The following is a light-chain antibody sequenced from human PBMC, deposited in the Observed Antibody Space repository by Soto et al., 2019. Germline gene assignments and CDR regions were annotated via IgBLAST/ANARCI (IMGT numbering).Light chain of an antibody. CDR3: VAWDDSLSGYV. V-gene: IGLV1-47*01. CDR2: KNN. J-gene: IGLJ1*01. Sequence: QSALTQAPSASGTPGQRVIISCSGSSSNIGRDYVSWYQQLPGMAPKLLIYKNNQRPSGVPDRFSGSKSGTSASLAISGPRSEDEADYYCVAWDDSLSGYVFGTGTKVTVL. CDR1: SSNIGRDY.